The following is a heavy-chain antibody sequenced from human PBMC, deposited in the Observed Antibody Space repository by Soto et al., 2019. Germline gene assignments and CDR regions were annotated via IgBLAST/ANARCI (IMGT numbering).Heavy chain of an antibody. CDR2: IYYSGST. CDR3: ASPSGYQYYFDY. J-gene: IGHJ4*02. V-gene: IGHV4-39*01. CDR1: GGSISSSGYY. D-gene: IGHD3-22*01. Sequence: PSETLSLTCTVSGGSISSSGYYWGWIRQPPGKGLEWIGSIYYSGSTYYNPSLKSRVTISVDTSKNQFSLKLSSVTAADTAVYYCASPSGYQYYFDYWGQGTLVTVSS.